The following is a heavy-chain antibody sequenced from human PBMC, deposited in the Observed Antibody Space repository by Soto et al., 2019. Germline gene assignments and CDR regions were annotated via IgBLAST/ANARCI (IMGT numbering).Heavy chain of an antibody. CDR2: MNPNSGNT. V-gene: IGHV1-8*01. J-gene: IGHJ4*02. CDR3: ARRARIGKQLWLPFDY. D-gene: IGHD5-18*01. CDR1: GYTFRDYD. Sequence: QVQLVQSGAEVKKPGASVMVSCKASGYTFRDYDLNWVRQASGQGLEWMGWMNPNSGNTAYAQKFQGRVTITRDTTINTAYMKLTSLRSEDTAVYYCARRARIGKQLWLPFDYWAQGTLVTVSS.